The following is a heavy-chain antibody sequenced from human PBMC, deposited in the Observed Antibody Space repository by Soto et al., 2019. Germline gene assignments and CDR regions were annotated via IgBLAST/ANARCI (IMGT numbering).Heavy chain of an antibody. D-gene: IGHD2-8*01. CDR3: AREGVVSWFDT. J-gene: IGHJ5*02. CDR2: IYYSGST. V-gene: IGHV4-61*01. Sequence: SETLSLTCTVSGGSVSSGSYYWSWIRQPPGKGLEWIGYIYYSGSTNYNPSLKSRVTISVDTSKNQFSLKLSSVTAADTAVYYCAREGVVSWFDTWGQGTLVTVSS. CDR1: GGSVSSGSYY.